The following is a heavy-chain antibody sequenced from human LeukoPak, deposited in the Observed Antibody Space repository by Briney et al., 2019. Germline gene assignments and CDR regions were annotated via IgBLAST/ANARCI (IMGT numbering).Heavy chain of an antibody. V-gene: IGHV1-8*01. CDR1: GYTFTSYD. CDR3: ARDGVHSATNWFDP. D-gene: IGHD2-8*01. Sequence: ASVKVSCKASGYTFTSYDINWVRQATGQGLEWMGWMNPNSGNTGYAQKFQGRVTMTRNTSISTAYMELSSLRSEDTAVYYCARDGVHSATNWFDPWGQGTLVTVSS. J-gene: IGHJ5*02. CDR2: MNPNSGNT.